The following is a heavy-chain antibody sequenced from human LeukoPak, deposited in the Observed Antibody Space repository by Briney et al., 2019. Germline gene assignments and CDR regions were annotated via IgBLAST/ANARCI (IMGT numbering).Heavy chain of an antibody. CDR2: INHSGST. V-gene: IGHV4-34*01. J-gene: IGHJ4*02. CDR3: AKGLDTMVRGVIIARLFDY. CDR1: GGSFSGYY. D-gene: IGHD3-10*01. Sequence: NSSETLSLTCAVYGGSFSGYYWRWIRQPPGKGLEWIGEINHSGSTNYNPSLQRRVTISVDTSKNQFSLKLSSVTAADTAVDYCAKGLDTMVRGVIIARLFDYWGQGTLVTVSS.